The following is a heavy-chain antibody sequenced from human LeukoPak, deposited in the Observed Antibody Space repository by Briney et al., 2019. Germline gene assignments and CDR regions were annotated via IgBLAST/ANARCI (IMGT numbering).Heavy chain of an antibody. Sequence: TVKVSCKASGGTFSSYAISWVRQAPGQGLEWMGRIIPIFGTANYAQKFQGRVTITTDESTSTAYMELSSLRSEDTAVYYCARVRDYYDSRMYYYYMDVWGKGTTVTVSS. V-gene: IGHV1-69*05. CDR2: IIPIFGTA. D-gene: IGHD3-22*01. CDR3: ARVRDYYDSRMYYYYMDV. J-gene: IGHJ6*03. CDR1: GGTFSSYA.